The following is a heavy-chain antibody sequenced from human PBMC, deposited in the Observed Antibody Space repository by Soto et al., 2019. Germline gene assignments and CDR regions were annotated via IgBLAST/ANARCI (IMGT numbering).Heavy chain of an antibody. CDR1: GYTSTMSG. V-gene: IGHV1-18*01. CDR2: ISGYNGNT. CDR3: ARRGYSSSWYYYYYYGMDV. J-gene: IGHJ6*02. Sequence: ASVKVSCKSSGYTSTMSGISWVRQAPGQGLEWMGWISGYNGNTNYEQKFQGRVTMTRNTSISTAYMELSSLRSEDTAVYYCARRGYSSSWYYYYYYGMDVWGQGTTVTVSS. D-gene: IGHD6-13*01.